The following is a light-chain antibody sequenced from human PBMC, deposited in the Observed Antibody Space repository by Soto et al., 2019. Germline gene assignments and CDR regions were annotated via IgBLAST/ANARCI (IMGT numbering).Light chain of an antibody. J-gene: IGKJ1*01. CDR1: QSISTF. Sequence: DLPMTQSPSSLSASVGDRVSVTCRASQSISTFLNWYQQRPGEAPKLLIYAASSLQSGVPSRFSGSGSGADFTLTIGSLQPEDFATYYGQQSYTTPRTFGQGTKVEVK. V-gene: IGKV1-39*01. CDR2: AAS. CDR3: QQSYTTPRT.